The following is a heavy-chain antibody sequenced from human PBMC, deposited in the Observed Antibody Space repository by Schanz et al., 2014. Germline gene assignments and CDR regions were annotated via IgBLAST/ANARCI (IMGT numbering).Heavy chain of an antibody. CDR1: GFTFS. CDR3: ARDKGGYYPFDY. Sequence: EVQLVESGGGLVQPGGSLRLSCAASGFTFSMSWVRQAPGKGLEWVANIKQDESEKYYVDSVKGRFTISRDNAKNSLYLQMNSLRAEDTAVYYCARDKGGYYPFDYWGQGAQVTVSS. D-gene: IGHD3-22*01. V-gene: IGHV3-7*01. CDR2: IKQDESEK. J-gene: IGHJ4*02.